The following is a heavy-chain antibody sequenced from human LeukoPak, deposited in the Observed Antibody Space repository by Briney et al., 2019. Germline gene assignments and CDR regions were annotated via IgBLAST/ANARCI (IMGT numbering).Heavy chain of an antibody. CDR2: INSNGGST. J-gene: IGHJ4*02. V-gene: IGHV3-64*04. CDR1: GFXFSNYP. D-gene: IGHD1-26*01. Sequence: GGSLRLSCSASGFXFSNYPIHWVRQAPGKGLEYLSAINSNGGSTYYADSVKGRVSISRDNSKNTLYLQMNSLRAEDTAVYYCARVWELSFDYWGQGTLVTVSS. CDR3: ARVWELSFDY.